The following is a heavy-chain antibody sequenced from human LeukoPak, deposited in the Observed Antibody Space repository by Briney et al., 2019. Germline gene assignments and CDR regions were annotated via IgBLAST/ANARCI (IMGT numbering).Heavy chain of an antibody. J-gene: IGHJ5*02. Sequence: TLSLTRNVSGGSISNDGYYWSWVRPHPRKGLGWLGYIYYSGSTYYNPSLKSRVTLSVDTSKSQFSLRLSSVTAADTAVYYCARDLTGDQFFDPWGQGTLVTVSS. V-gene: IGHV4-31*03. CDR2: IYYSGST. D-gene: IGHD7-27*01. CDR1: GGSISNDGYY. CDR3: ARDLTGDQFFDP.